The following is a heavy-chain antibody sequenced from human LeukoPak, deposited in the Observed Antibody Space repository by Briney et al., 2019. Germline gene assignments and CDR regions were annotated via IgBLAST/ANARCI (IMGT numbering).Heavy chain of an antibody. CDR1: GHTFTSYG. V-gene: IGHV1-18*01. CDR2: ISAYNGNT. D-gene: IGHD6-19*01. J-gene: IGHJ5*02. Sequence: GASVKVSCKASGHTFTSYGISWVRQAPGQGLEWMGWISAYNGNTNYAQKFQGRVTMTRDTSISTAYMELSRLRSDDTAVYYCARDGRKQWLEPINWFDPWGQGTLVTVSS. CDR3: ARDGRKQWLEPINWFDP.